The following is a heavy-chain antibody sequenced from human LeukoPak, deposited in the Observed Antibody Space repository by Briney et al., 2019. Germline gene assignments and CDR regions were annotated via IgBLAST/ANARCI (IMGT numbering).Heavy chain of an antibody. J-gene: IGHJ5*02. CDR1: GFTFGDYA. CDR3: TREGGYSYGYDWFDP. V-gene: IGHV3-49*03. CDR2: IRSKAYGGTT. D-gene: IGHD5-18*01. Sequence: HPGGALRLSCTASGFTFGDYAMSWFRQAPGKGLEWVGFIRSKAYGGTTEYAASVKGRFTISRDDSKSIAYLQMNSLKTEDTAVYYCTREGGYSYGYDWFDPWGQGTPVTVSS.